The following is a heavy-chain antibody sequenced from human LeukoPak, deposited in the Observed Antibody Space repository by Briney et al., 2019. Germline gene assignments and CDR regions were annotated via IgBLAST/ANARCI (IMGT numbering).Heavy chain of an antibody. V-gene: IGHV4-34*01. CDR1: GGSFSGYY. D-gene: IGHD3-10*01. CDR2: INKSGTT. Sequence: SETLSLTCAVYGGSFSGYYWSWIRKPQGKGLKWIGEINKSGTTNYNPSLKSRVTISVDTSKNQFSLKLSSVTAADTAVYYCARGRGYYYGSGSYYPYNWFDPWGQGTLVTVSS. CDR3: ARGRGYYYGSGSYYPYNWFDP. J-gene: IGHJ5*02.